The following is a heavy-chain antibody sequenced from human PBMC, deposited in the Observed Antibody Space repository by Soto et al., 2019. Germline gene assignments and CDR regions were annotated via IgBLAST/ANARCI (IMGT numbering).Heavy chain of an antibody. CDR2: IIPIFGTA. D-gene: IGHD3-22*01. CDR3: ARGHGYYDSSGYYYEFAY. Sequence: QVQLVQSGAEVKKPGSSVKVSCKASGGTFSSYAISWVRQAPGQGLEWRVGIIPIFGTANYAQKFQGRVTITADESTSTAYIELSSLRSEDTAVYYCARGHGYYDSSGYYYEFAYWGQGTLVTVSS. J-gene: IGHJ4*02. V-gene: IGHV1-69*01. CDR1: GGTFSSYA.